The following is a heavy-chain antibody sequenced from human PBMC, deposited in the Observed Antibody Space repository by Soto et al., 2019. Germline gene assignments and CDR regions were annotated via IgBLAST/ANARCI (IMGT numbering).Heavy chain of an antibody. Sequence: PGGSLRLSCAASGFTFSGHWMHWVRQSPGKGLVWVSRISTDGSSASYAVSVKGRFTISRDNAKNTLYVQMNSLTAEDTAVYYCTREYTSSRYFDYWGQGTLVTVSS. V-gene: IGHV3-74*01. J-gene: IGHJ4*02. D-gene: IGHD6-13*01. CDR2: ISTDGSSA. CDR3: TREYTSSRYFDY. CDR1: GFTFSGHW.